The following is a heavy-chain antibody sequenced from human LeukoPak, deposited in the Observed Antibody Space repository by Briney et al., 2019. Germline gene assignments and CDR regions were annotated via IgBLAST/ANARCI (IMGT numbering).Heavy chain of an antibody. CDR1: GFTFSSYA. J-gene: IGHJ4*02. D-gene: IGHD2-2*01. Sequence: GGSLRLSCAASGFTFSSYAMNWARQAPGKGLEWVSAISGSGGNTYYADSVKGRFTISRDNSKNTLYLQMNSLRAEDTAVYYCAKDASPGGYCSSSSCPFWGQGTLVTVSS. V-gene: IGHV3-23*01. CDR2: ISGSGGNT. CDR3: AKDASPGGYCSSSSCPF.